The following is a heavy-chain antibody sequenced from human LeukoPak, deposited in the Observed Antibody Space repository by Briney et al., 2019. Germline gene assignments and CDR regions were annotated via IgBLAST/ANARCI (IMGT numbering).Heavy chain of an antibody. Sequence: GESLKISCKGSGYSVTSYWIAWVRQMPGKGLEWMGIIYPGDSETRYSPSFQGQVTTSADKSISTAYLQWSSLKASDTAMYYCARRNYGEFDYWGQGTLVTVSS. CDR3: ARRNYGEFDY. CDR1: GYSVTSYW. V-gene: IGHV5-51*01. J-gene: IGHJ4*02. CDR2: IYPGDSET. D-gene: IGHD4-17*01.